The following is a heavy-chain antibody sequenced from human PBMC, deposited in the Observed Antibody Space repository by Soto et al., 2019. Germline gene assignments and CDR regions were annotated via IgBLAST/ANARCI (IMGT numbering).Heavy chain of an antibody. CDR2: LNPNSGDT. V-gene: IGHV1-8*01. J-gene: IGHJ4*02. CDR1: GYTFSSYD. Sequence: QVQLVQSGAEVKKPGASVKVSCKASGYTFSSYDINWVRQATGQGLEWMGWLNPNSGDTGYAQKFQGXVTLTRNTSINTAYIELSSLTSDDTAVYYCATSGGGWYLYWGQGTXVTXX. CDR3: ATSGGGWYLY. D-gene: IGHD6-19*01.